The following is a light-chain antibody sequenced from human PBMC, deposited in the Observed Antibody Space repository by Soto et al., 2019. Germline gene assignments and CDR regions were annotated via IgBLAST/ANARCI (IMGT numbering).Light chain of an antibody. CDR1: QRVGSY. CDR2: GAS. J-gene: IGKJ1*01. V-gene: IGKV3-15*01. CDR3: QQYNNWPRT. Sequence: EVVMTQSPATLYVSPGERATLSCRASQRVGSYLAGYQQKPCQAPRLLIYGASTRAAGISPRFSGGGSGTEFTLTISSLQSEDFAVYYCQQYNNWPRTFGQGTKVGIK.